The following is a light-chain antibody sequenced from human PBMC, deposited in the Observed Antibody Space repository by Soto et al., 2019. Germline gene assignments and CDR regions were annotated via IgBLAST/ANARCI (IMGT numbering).Light chain of an antibody. Sequence: EIVLTQSPGTLSLSPGERATLSCRASQSVSSSYLAWYQQKPGQAPRLLIYGASSRATGIPDRFSGSGSGTDSTLTISRLEPEDFAVYYFQQYGSSLFTFGPGTKVDIK. V-gene: IGKV3-20*01. CDR3: QQYGSSLFT. CDR2: GAS. CDR1: QSVSSSY. J-gene: IGKJ3*01.